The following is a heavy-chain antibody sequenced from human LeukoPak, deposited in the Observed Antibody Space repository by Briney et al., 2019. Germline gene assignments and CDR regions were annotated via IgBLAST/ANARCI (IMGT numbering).Heavy chain of an antibody. Sequence: GESLQISCKGSGYSFTSYWIAWVRQMPEKGLEWMGFIYPGDTDTRYSPSFQGQVTISADKSISTAYLQWSSLKASDTAIYYCARTSAGAFDIWGQGTMVPDSS. CDR2: IYPGDTDT. CDR1: GYSFTSYW. J-gene: IGHJ3*02. CDR3: ARTSAGAFDI. V-gene: IGHV5-51*01.